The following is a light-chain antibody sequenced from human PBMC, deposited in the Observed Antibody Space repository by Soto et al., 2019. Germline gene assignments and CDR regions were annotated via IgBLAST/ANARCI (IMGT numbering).Light chain of an antibody. CDR3: QTWGV. V-gene: IGLV4-69*01. J-gene: IGLJ1*01. CDR1: SGHSNYA. Sequence: QPVLTQSPSASASLGASVKLTCTLSSGHSNYAIAWHQQQPEKGPRYLMKVNSDGSHRKGDGIPDRFSGSGSGAERYLTISSLQSEDEADYYCQTWGVFGTGTKLTV. CDR2: VNSDGSH.